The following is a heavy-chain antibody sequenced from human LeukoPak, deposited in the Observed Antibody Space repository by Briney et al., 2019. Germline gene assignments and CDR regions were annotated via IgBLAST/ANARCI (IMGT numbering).Heavy chain of an antibody. CDR2: IYYSGST. D-gene: IGHD1-26*01. CDR1: GGSISSSSYY. J-gene: IGHJ6*03. Sequence: SETLSLTCTVSGGSISSSSYYWGWIRQPPGKGLEWIGSIYYSGSTNYNPSLKSRVTISVDTSKNQFSLKLSSVTAADTAVYYCARDLMGYYYYMDVWGKGTTVTVSS. V-gene: IGHV4-39*07. CDR3: ARDLMGYYYYMDV.